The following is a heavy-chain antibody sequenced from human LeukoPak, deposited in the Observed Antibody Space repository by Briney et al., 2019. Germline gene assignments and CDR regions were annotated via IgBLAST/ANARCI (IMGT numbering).Heavy chain of an antibody. CDR1: GFTFTSYA. D-gene: IGHD3-3*01. Sequence: GGSLRLSCAASGFTFTSYAMNWVRQAAGKGLEWVSFISASGSSTHYADSVKGRFTISRDNSNNTLYLQINSLRAEDTAAYYCAKGAQYDFWTGYTLEYFDVWGKGTLVTVSS. J-gene: IGHJ4*02. CDR2: ISASGSST. CDR3: AKGAQYDFWTGYTLEYFDV. V-gene: IGHV3-23*01.